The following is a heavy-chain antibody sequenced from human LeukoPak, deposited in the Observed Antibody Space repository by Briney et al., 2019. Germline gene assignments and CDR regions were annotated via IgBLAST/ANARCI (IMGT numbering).Heavy chain of an antibody. CDR2: ISAYNGNT. CDR1: GYTFTSYG. V-gene: IGHV1-18*01. Sequence: ASVKVSCKASGYTFTSYGISWVRQAPGQGIEWMGWISAYNGNTNYAQKLQGRVTMTTDTSTSTAYMELRSLRSDDTAVYYCARDFPRGNAFDIWGQGTMVTVSS. D-gene: IGHD2-15*01. CDR3: ARDFPRGNAFDI. J-gene: IGHJ3*02.